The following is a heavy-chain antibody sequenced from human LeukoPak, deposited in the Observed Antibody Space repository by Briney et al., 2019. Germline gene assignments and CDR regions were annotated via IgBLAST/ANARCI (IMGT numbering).Heavy chain of an antibody. V-gene: IGHV6-1*01. CDR1: GDSVSSNSAA. J-gene: IGHJ6*03. CDR2: TYYRSKWYN. Sequence: KPSQTLSLTCAISGDSVSSNSAAWNWIRQSPSRGLEWLGRTYYRSKWYNDYAVSVKSRITINPDTSKNQFSLQLNSVTPEDTAVYYCARGSRPRRDYYYYMDVWGKGTTVTISS. D-gene: IGHD6-13*01. CDR3: ARGSRPRRDYYYYMDV.